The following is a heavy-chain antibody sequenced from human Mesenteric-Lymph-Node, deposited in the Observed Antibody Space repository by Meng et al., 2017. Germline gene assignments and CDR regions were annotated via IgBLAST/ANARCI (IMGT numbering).Heavy chain of an antibody. J-gene: IGHJ6*02. CDR1: GFTFSNAW. V-gene: IGHV3-15*01. Sequence: GESLKISCAASGFTFSNAWMSWVRQAPGKGLEWVGRIKSKTDGGTTDYAAPVKGRFTISRDNAKNSLYLQMNSLRAEDTAVYYCARDHRARYCSGGSCYPYSYYYYGMDVWGQGTTVTVSS. D-gene: IGHD2-15*01. CDR2: IKSKTDGGTT. CDR3: ARDHRARYCSGGSCYPYSYYYYGMDV.